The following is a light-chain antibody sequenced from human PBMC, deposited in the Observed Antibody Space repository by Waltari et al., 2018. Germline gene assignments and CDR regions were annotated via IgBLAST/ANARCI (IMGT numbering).Light chain of an antibody. CDR3: AVWDDSLSGPV. CDR1: SSNIGSNY. CDR2: GNN. Sequence: QSVLTQPPSTSGAPGQRVAISCSGSSSNIGSNYVYWYQQLPGTAPKLLIYGNNRRPSGVPDRFSGAKSGTSASLAISVLRSEDVSDYYCAVWDDSLSGPVLGGGTKLTVL. V-gene: IGLV1-47*01. J-gene: IGLJ3*02.